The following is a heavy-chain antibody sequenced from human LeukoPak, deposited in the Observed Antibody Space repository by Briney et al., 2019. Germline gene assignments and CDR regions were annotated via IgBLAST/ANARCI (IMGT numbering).Heavy chain of an antibody. CDR2: INPNSGGT. Sequence: GASVKVSCKASGYTFTGYYMHWVRQAPGQGLEWMGWINPNSGGTNYAQKFQGRVTMTRDTSISTAYMELSRLRSDDTAVYYCAREGRVDSGSYFDISHDAFDIWGQGTMVTVSS. V-gene: IGHV1-2*02. J-gene: IGHJ3*02. D-gene: IGHD1-26*01. CDR3: AREGRVDSGSYFDISHDAFDI. CDR1: GYTFTGYY.